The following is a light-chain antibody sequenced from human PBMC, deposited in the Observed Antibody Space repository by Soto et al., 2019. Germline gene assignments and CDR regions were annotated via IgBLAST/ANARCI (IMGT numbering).Light chain of an antibody. CDR1: QSLDIN. CDR3: QQYDRWPVT. CDR2: GAS. J-gene: IGKJ4*01. Sequence: EIVLTQSPATVSVSPGERVTLSCRASQSLDINLAWYQQKPGQAPRLLIYGASTRATDMPGRFRGSGAGAEFTLTISSLQSEDFAVYYCQQYDRWPVTFGGGTKVEIK. V-gene: IGKV3-15*01.